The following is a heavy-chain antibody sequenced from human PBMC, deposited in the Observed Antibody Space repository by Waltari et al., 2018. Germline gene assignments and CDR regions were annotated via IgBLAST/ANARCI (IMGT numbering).Heavy chain of an antibody. CDR3: AHRGPYYGSGTIDY. CDR1: GFSLSTSGVG. CDR2: IYWNDDK. D-gene: IGHD3-10*01. J-gene: IGHJ4*02. Sequence: QITLKASGPTLVKPTQTLTLTCTFSGFSLSTSGVGVGWIRQPPGKALEWLALIYWNDDKRYSPSLKSRLTITKDTSKNQVVLTMTNMDPVDTATYYCAHRGPYYGSGTIDYWGQGTLVTVSS. V-gene: IGHV2-5*01.